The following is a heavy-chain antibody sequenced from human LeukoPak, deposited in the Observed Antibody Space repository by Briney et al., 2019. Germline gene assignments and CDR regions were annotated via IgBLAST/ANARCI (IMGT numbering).Heavy chain of an antibody. CDR3: ATYCSSTSCPNWFDP. J-gene: IGHJ5*02. Sequence: ASVKVSCKASGYTFTGYYVHWVRQAPGQGLEWMGRINPNSGGTNYAQKFQGRVTMTRDTSISTAYMELSRLRSDDTAVYYCATYCSSTSCPNWFDPWGQGTLSPSPQ. D-gene: IGHD2-2*01. CDR2: INPNSGGT. CDR1: GYTFTGYY. V-gene: IGHV1-2*06.